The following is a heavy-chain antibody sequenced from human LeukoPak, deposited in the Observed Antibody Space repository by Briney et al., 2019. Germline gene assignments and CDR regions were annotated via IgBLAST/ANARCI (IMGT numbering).Heavy chain of an antibody. J-gene: IGHJ4*02. CDR2: IYYSGST. V-gene: IGHV4-59*01. Sequence: PSETLSLTCTVSGGSISSYYWSWIRQPPGKGLEWIGYIYYSGSTNYNPSLKSRVTISVDTSKNQFSLKLSSVTAADTAVYYCARGYYVSGRDWGQGTLVTVSS. D-gene: IGHD3-10*01. CDR1: GGSISSYY. CDR3: ARGYYVSGRD.